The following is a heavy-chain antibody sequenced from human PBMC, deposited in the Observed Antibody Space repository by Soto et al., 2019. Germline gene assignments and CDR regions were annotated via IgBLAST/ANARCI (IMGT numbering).Heavy chain of an antibody. V-gene: IGHV1-18*01. CDR3: ARDLREQWLENYYYGMDV. D-gene: IGHD6-19*01. Sequence: ASVKVSCKASGYTFTSYGISWVRQAPGQGLEWMGWISAYNGNTNYAQKLQGRVTMTTDTSTSTAYMELRSLRSDDTAVYYCARDLREQWLENYYYGMDVWGQGTTVTVSS. CDR1: GYTFTSYG. J-gene: IGHJ6*02. CDR2: ISAYNGNT.